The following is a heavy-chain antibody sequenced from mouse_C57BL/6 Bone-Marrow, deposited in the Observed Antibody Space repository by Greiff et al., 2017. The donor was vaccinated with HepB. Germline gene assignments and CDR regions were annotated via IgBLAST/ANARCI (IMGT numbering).Heavy chain of an antibody. CDR2: IWRGGST. CDR3: AEKGRTYAMDY. V-gene: IGHV2-5*01. CDR1: GFSLTSYG. J-gene: IGHJ4*01. Sequence: VQVVESGPGLVQPSQSLSITCTVSGFSLTSYGVHWVRQSPGKGLEWLGVIWRGGSTDYNAAFMSRLSITKNNSKSQVFFKMNSLQADDTAIYYCAEKGRTYAMDYWGQGTSVTVSS.